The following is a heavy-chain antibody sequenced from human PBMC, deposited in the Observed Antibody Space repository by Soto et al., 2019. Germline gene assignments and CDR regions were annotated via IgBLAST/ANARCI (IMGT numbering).Heavy chain of an antibody. V-gene: IGHV3-66*01. CDR2: IYSGGST. Sequence: PGGSLRLSCAASGFNVSSNYMSWVRQAPGKGLEWVSVIYSGGSTYYADSVKGRFTISRDNAKNTLYLQMNSLRAEDTAVYYCARGDRGAFDLWGQGTMVTVSS. J-gene: IGHJ3*01. CDR3: ARGDRGAFDL. CDR1: GFNVSSNY. D-gene: IGHD2-21*02.